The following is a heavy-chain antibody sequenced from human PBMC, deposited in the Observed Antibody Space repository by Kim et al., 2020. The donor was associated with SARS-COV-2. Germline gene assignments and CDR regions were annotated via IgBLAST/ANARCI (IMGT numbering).Heavy chain of an antibody. CDR1: GGSFSGYY. D-gene: IGHD2-15*01. Sequence: SETLSLTCAVYGGSFSGYYWSWIRQPPGKGLEWIGEINHSGSTNYNPSLKRRVTISVDTSKNQFHLKLSFVTAAATAAYYCARAGRPWVVRAYFYYFVY. CDR2: INHSGST. CDR3: ARAGRPWVVRAYFYYFVY. V-gene: IGHV4-34*01. J-gene: IGHJ4*01.